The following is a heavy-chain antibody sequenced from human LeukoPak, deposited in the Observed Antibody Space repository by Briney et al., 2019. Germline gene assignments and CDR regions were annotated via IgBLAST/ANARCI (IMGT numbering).Heavy chain of an antibody. D-gene: IGHD2-2*01. V-gene: IGHV4-34*01. CDR1: GGSFSGYY. Sequence: SETLSPTCAVYGGSFSGYYWSWIRQPPGKGLEWIGEINHSGSTNYNPSLKSRVTISVDTSKNQFSLKLSSVTAADTAVYYCARAGCCSSTSCYFGSRYYYMDVWGKGTTVTVSS. CDR2: INHSGST. J-gene: IGHJ6*03. CDR3: ARAGCCSSTSCYFGSRYYYMDV.